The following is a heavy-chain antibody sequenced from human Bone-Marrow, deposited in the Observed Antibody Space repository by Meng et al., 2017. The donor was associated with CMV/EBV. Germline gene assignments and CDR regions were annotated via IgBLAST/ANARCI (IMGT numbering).Heavy chain of an antibody. CDR2: IRYDGSNK. J-gene: IGHJ6*02. CDR1: GFTFSSYG. CDR3: AKDLGYAYYYRMVV. D-gene: IGHD2-8*01. Sequence: GESLKISCAASGFTFSSYGMHWVRPAPGKGLEWVAFIRYDGSNKYYADSVKGRFTISRDNSKNTLYLQMNSLRAEDTAVYYCAKDLGYAYYYRMVVWIQGTTVTVSS. V-gene: IGHV3-30*02.